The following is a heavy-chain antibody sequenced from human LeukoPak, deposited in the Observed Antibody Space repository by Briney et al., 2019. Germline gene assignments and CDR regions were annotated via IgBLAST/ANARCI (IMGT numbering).Heavy chain of an antibody. J-gene: IGHJ4*02. CDR1: GFTVSSNY. V-gene: IGHV3-53*04. CDR2: IYSGGST. D-gene: IGHD3-22*01. CDR3: ASATNYYDSSGYLF. Sequence: RGSLRLSCAASGFTVSSNYMSWVRQAPGKGLGWVSVIYSGGSTYYADSVKGRFTISRHNSKNTLHLQMNSLRAEDTAVYYCASATNYYDSSGYLFWGQGTLVTVSS.